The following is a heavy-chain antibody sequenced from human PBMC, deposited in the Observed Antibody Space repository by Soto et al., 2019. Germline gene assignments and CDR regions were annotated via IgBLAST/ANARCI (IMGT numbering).Heavy chain of an antibody. CDR2: IYYLGST. V-gene: IGHV4-59*01. J-gene: IGHJ4*02. Sequence: KTSETLSITCTVSAGSITTSYWSWIRKSPGKGLEWIGYIYYLGSTDYNPSLKSRVTISVDTSKRQFSLRLTSVTAADTAVYYCARDGYDGSGSPYPAYWGPGTQVTVSS. D-gene: IGHD3-10*01. CDR1: AGSITTSY. CDR3: ARDGYDGSGSPYPAY.